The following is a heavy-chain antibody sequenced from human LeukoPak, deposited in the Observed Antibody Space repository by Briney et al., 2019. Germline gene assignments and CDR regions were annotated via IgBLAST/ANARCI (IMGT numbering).Heavy chain of an antibody. Sequence: PSETLSLTCTVSGGSISSSSYDWGWIRQPPGKGLEWVGSIFYSGSTYYNPSLKSRLTISIDTSKNQFSLKLSSMTAADPAVYYCARASGYLGYWGQGTLVTVSS. CDR1: GGSISSSSYD. V-gene: IGHV4-39*01. D-gene: IGHD2-15*01. CDR2: IFYSGST. CDR3: ARASGYLGY. J-gene: IGHJ4*02.